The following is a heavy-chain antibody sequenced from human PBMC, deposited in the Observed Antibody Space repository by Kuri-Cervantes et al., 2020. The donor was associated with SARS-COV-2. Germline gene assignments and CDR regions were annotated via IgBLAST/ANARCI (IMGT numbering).Heavy chain of an antibody. CDR3: AKGGYNWNYDAFDI. Sequence: GGSLRLSCKGSGFTFDDYAMHWVRQAPGKGLEWVSGISWNSGSIGYADSVKGRFTISRDNAKNSLYLQMNSLRAEDMALYYCAKGGYNWNYDAFDIWGQGTMVTVSS. V-gene: IGHV3-9*03. CDR1: GFTFDDYA. J-gene: IGHJ3*02. D-gene: IGHD1-7*01. CDR2: ISWNSGSI.